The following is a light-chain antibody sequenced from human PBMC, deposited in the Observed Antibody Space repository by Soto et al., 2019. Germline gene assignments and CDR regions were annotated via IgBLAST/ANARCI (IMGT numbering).Light chain of an antibody. J-gene: IGKJ4*01. CDR3: QQRSNWPLT. Sequence: DLQMTQSPSTLSASVGDRGTITCRASQGIVRWLAWYQQKPGKAPKLLIYDASTLESGVPSRFSGSGSGTEFTLTISSLEPEDFAVYYCQQRSNWPLTFGGGTKVDIK. CDR2: DAS. CDR1: QGIVRW. V-gene: IGKV1-5*01.